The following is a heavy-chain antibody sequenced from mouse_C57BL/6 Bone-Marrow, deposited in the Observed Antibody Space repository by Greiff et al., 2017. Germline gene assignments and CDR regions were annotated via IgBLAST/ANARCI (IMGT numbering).Heavy chain of an antibody. CDR3: ARDYDGCYGTAWFAY. V-gene: IGHV1-59*01. D-gene: IGHD2-3*01. Sequence: VQLQQPGAELVRPGTSVKLSCKASGYTFTSYWMHWVKQRPGQGLEWIGVIDPSDSYTNYNQKFKGKATLTVDTSSSTAYMQLSSLTSEDSAVLYCARDYDGCYGTAWFAYWGQGTLVTVSA. CDR2: IDPSDSYT. J-gene: IGHJ3*01. CDR1: GYTFTSYW.